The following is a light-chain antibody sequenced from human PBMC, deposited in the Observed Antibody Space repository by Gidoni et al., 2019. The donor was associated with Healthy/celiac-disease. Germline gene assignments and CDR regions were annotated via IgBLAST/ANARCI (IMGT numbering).Light chain of an antibody. V-gene: IGLV1-44*01. Sequence: QSVLTQPPSASGAPGQTITIFCSESTSNIGSNPVNGYQHIPGASPKLLIYSNSQRPSGVPDRFSGSKSGTSASLAISDLQSEDEADYYCATWVDRLNGLTFGGGTKLTVL. J-gene: IGLJ2*01. CDR1: TSNIGSNP. CDR2: SNS. CDR3: ATWVDRLNGLT.